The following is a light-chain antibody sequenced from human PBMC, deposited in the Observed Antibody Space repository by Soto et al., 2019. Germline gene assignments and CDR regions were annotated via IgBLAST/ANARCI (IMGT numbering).Light chain of an antibody. Sequence: EIVLTQSPATLSLSPGERATLSCRASQSINKYLAWYQQKPGQAPRLLIYDASNRATGIPARFSGSGSGTDFTLTNSSLEPEDFAVYYCQQRSNWRGTFGGGTKV. V-gene: IGKV3-11*01. CDR3: QQRSNWRGT. CDR1: QSINKY. J-gene: IGKJ4*01. CDR2: DAS.